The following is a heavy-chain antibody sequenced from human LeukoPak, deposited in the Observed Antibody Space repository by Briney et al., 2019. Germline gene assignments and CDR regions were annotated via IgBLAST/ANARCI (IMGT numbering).Heavy chain of an antibody. Sequence: GGSLRLSCAASGFTFKLYWMHWVRHVPGKRPVWVSRINDDGSDTIYADSVRGRFTISRDDAKNTVYLQMNSLRADDTAVYYCARALSQQLIRYSQDWGQGTLVTVSS. J-gene: IGHJ1*01. D-gene: IGHD1-1*01. CDR1: GFTFKLYW. CDR2: INDDGSDT. CDR3: ARALSQQLIRYSQD. V-gene: IGHV3-74*01.